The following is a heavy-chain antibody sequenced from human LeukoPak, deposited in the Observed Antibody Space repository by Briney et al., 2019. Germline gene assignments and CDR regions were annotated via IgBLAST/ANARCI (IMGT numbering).Heavy chain of an antibody. CDR3: ARASGYSYGYGTQGY. CDR1: GYTFTSYD. Sequence: ASVKVSCKASGYTFTSYDINWVRQATGKGLEWMGWMNPNSGNTGYAQKFQGRVTITRNTSISTAYMELSSLRSEDTAVYYCARASGYSYGYGTQGYWGQGTLVTVSS. J-gene: IGHJ4*02. CDR2: MNPNSGNT. D-gene: IGHD5-18*01. V-gene: IGHV1-8*03.